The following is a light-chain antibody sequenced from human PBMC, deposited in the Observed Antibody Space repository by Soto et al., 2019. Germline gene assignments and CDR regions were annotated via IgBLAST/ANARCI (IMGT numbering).Light chain of an antibody. CDR3: QQYGSSPST. J-gene: IGKJ1*01. CDR2: GAS. CDR1: QSVRSNY. Sequence: EIVMTQSPATLSVSPGERATLSCRASQSVRSNYITWYQQKPGQAPRRLIFGASSRATGIPDRFSGSGSGTDFTLTIGRLEPEDFAVYYCQQYGSSPSTFGQGTKV. V-gene: IGKV3-20*01.